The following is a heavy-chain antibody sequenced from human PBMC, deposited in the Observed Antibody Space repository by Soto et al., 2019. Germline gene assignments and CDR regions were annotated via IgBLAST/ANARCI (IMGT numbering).Heavy chain of an antibody. D-gene: IGHD3-22*01. CDR3: ARDSFDSIGPAEYFQH. CDR1: GYTFTSYA. J-gene: IGHJ1*01. Sequence: ASVKVSCKASGYTFTSYAMHWVRQAPGQRLEWMGWINAGNGNTKYSQKFQGRVTITRDTSASTAYMELSSLRSEDTAVYYCARDSFDSIGPAEYFQHWGQGTLVTVSS. V-gene: IGHV1-3*01. CDR2: INAGNGNT.